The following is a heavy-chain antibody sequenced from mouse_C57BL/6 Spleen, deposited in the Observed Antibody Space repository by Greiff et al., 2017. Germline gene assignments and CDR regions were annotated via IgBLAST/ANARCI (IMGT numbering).Heavy chain of an antibody. V-gene: IGHV1-62-2*01. Sequence: QVQLQQSGAGLVKPWASLNLSCKASGYTFTEYTINWVHQRSGQGLEWIGWFYPGGGSIKYSERFNNKATLTADKSTSTVYMELSRVTSEDSAVYFCARHGTGYAMDYWGQGTSVTVSS. D-gene: IGHD4-1*01. CDR3: ARHGTGYAMDY. J-gene: IGHJ4*01. CDR2: FYPGGGSI. CDR1: GYTFTEYT.